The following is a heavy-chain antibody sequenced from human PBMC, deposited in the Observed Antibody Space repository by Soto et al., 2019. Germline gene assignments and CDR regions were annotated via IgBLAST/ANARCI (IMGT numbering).Heavy chain of an antibody. Sequence: QPGGSLRLSCVASGFTFSGYGMNWVRQAPGKGLEWVAFISSSSGNIYYADSVKGRFTISRDNAKNSVYLQMNSLRDEDTAVYYCARADTPVVTPWVFDYWGRGTLVTVSS. CDR1: GFTFSGYG. CDR2: ISSSSGNI. D-gene: IGHD2-15*01. CDR3: ARADTPVVTPWVFDY. J-gene: IGHJ4*02. V-gene: IGHV3-48*02.